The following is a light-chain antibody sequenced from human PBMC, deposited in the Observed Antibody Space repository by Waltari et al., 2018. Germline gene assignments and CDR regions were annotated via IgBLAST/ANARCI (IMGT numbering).Light chain of an antibody. CDR2: GAS. Sequence: ETVMTQSPATLSVSPGERATLSCRTSRTISSNLAWYQQKPGQAPRLLIYGASIRATGVPARFSGSGSGTQFTLTIHSLQSEDFAVDYCQQYNNWPPWTFGQGTKVEIK. CDR1: RTISSN. V-gene: IGKV3-15*01. J-gene: IGKJ1*01. CDR3: QQYNNWPPWT.